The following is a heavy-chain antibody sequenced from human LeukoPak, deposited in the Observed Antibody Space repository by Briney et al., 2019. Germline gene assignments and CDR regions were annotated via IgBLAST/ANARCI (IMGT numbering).Heavy chain of an antibody. CDR2: INPNSGDT. Sequence: GASVKVSCKASGYTFTGYYIHWVRQAPGQGLEWMGWINPNSGDTNYAQKFQGRVTMTRDTSISKAYMELSRLTSDDTAVYYCARERVGKVAFDIWGQGTMVTVSS. D-gene: IGHD1-26*01. J-gene: IGHJ3*02. CDR3: ARERVGKVAFDI. V-gene: IGHV1-2*02. CDR1: GYTFTGYY.